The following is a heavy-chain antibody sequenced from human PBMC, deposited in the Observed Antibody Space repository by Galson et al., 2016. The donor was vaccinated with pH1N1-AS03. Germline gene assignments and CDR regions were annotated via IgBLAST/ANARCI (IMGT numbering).Heavy chain of an antibody. Sequence: SVKVSCKASGYTFIGYYMHWVRQAPGQGLEWLGRINPNSGSANDVQKFQDRVTMTRDTSISTAYMELSGLTSDDTAVYYCATDVVTAMGRACDIWGQGTMVTVSS. J-gene: IGHJ3*02. D-gene: IGHD2-21*02. CDR3: ATDVVTAMGRACDI. CDR1: GYTFIGYY. V-gene: IGHV1-2*06. CDR2: INPNSGSA.